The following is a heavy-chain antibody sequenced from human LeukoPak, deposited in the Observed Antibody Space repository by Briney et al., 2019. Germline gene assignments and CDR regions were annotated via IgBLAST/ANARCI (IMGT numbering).Heavy chain of an antibody. CDR1: GGSISSHY. CDR3: ARGGYSSGWYSAYFQH. J-gene: IGHJ1*01. D-gene: IGHD6-19*01. V-gene: IGHV4-59*11. Sequence: PSETLSLTCTVSGGSISSHYWSWIRQPPGKGLEWMGYIYYSGSTNYNPSLKSRVTISVDTSKNQFSLKLSSVTAADTAVYYCARGGYSSGWYSAYFQHWGQGTLVTVSS. CDR2: IYYSGST.